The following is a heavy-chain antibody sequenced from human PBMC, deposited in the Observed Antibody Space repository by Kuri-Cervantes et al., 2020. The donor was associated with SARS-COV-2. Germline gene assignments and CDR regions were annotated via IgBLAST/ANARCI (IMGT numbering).Heavy chain of an antibody. J-gene: IGHJ4*02. CDR1: GYTLKTYG. CDR3: MRNMYYDFWSAYGD. D-gene: IGHD3-3*01. V-gene: IGHV1-18*01. Sequence: ASVKVSCKASGYTLKTYGLSWVRQAPGQGLEWMGWISAYNDNTNYAQNLQGRVTMTTDTSTSTAYMELRSLTSDDTAVYYCMRNMYYDFWSAYGDWGQGTLVTVSS. CDR2: ISAYNDNT.